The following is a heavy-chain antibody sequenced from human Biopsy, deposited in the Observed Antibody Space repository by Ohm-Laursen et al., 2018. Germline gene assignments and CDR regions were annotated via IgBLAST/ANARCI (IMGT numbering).Heavy chain of an antibody. D-gene: IGHD1-1*01. J-gene: IGHJ4*02. Sequence: SVKVSCKASGGTFSSFGISWVRQAPGQGPEWMGEINSMFGTTNYAQTFQGRVTITADESTSTAYMEVSSLRSEDTAVYYCAKRGVERGRPLAYWGQGTLVTVSS. CDR2: INSMFGTT. V-gene: IGHV1-69*13. CDR3: AKRGVERGRPLAY. CDR1: GGTFSSFG.